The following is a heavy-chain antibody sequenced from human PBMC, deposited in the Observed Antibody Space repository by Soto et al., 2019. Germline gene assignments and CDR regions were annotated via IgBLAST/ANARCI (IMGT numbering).Heavy chain of an antibody. Sequence: EVQLVETGGGLIQPGGSLRLSCAASGFTVSSNYMSWVRQAPGKGLEWVSVIYSGGSTYYADSVMGRFTISRDHSQNSLYLQMKSLRAEDTAVYYCARDPPATRHGMDVWGQGTTVTVSS. CDR3: ARDPPATRHGMDV. CDR2: IYSGGST. J-gene: IGHJ6*02. CDR1: GFTVSSNY. V-gene: IGHV3-53*02.